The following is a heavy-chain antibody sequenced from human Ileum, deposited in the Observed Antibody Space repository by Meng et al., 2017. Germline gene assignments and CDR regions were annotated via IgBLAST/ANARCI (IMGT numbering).Heavy chain of an antibody. Sequence: GGSLRLSCTTSGFTFSAHRMHWVRQAPGKGLVWVSRIYADGNRPSYADSVKGRFATSRDNAKSTLYLQMNSLTAEDTAIYDCAREIYYSGTPSDAFDFWGHGTMVTVSS. CDR3: AREIYYSGTPSDAFDF. J-gene: IGHJ3*01. CDR2: IYADGNRP. CDR1: GFTFSAHR. V-gene: IGHV3-74*01. D-gene: IGHD3-10*01.